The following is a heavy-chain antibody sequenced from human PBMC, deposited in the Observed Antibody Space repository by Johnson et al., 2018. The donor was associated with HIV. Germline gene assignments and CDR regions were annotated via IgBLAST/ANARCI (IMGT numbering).Heavy chain of an antibody. CDR1: GFTFSTYW. V-gene: IGHV3-74*01. CDR3: ARDAKVDYGDAFDI. Sequence: VQLVESGGGVVQPGRPLRLSCAASGFTFSTYWMHWVRQAPGTGLVWVSRINSDGSSTNYADSVKGRFTISRDNAKNTLYLQMNSLRAEDTAVYYCARDAKVDYGDAFDIWGQGTKVTVSS. D-gene: IGHD4-17*01. J-gene: IGHJ3*02. CDR2: INSDGSST.